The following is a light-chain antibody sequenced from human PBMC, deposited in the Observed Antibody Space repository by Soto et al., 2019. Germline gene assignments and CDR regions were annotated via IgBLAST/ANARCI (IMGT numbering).Light chain of an antibody. Sequence: QSLLAQPPSASGTPGQRVTISCSGGSSNIGGEAVSWYQQFPGTAPKLLIFDTTQRPSGVPDRFSGSKSGTSASLAISGLQSEDEGDYFCQSYGTSLSGLYVFGTGTKVTVL. V-gene: IGLV1-44*01. CDR1: SSNIGGEA. CDR2: DTT. CDR3: QSYGTSLSGLYV. J-gene: IGLJ1*01.